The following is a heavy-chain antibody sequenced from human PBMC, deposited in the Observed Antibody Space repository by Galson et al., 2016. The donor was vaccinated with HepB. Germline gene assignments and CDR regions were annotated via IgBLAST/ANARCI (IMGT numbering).Heavy chain of an antibody. CDR2: IYYNGST. V-gene: IGHV4-59*01. D-gene: IGHD4-17*01. Sequence: SETLSLTCTVSGGSISSYYWSWIRQPPGKGLEWIGYIYYNGSTNYNPSLKSRVTISVDTSKNQFSLKLTSVTAADTAVYYCARDRTTRGFDPWGQGTLVTVSP. J-gene: IGHJ5*02. CDR1: GGSISSYY. CDR3: ARDRTTRGFDP.